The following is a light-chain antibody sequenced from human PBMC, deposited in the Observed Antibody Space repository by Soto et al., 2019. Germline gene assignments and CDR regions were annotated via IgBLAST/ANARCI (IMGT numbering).Light chain of an antibody. V-gene: IGKV1-6*01. J-gene: IGKJ1*01. CDR3: LQYYNFSWT. Sequence: AIQMTQSPSSLSASVGDRLAISCLASQDIRNTLAWYQQKPGEAPKLLIFAASNLQSGVPSRFSGSGSVTDFTLAITGLQPEDFATYYCLQYYNFSWTFGQGTKVDI. CDR1: QDIRNT. CDR2: AAS.